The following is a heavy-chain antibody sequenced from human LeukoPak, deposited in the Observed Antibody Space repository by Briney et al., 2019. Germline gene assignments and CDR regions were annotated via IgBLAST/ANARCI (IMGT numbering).Heavy chain of an antibody. V-gene: IGHV4-39*07. Sequence: SETLSLTCTVSGGSISSSSYYWGWIRQPPGKGLEWIGSIYYSGSTYYNPSLKSRVTISVDTSKNQFSLKLSSVTAADTAVYYCARDRGYYYDSSGYYYDYYYYGMDVWGQGTTVTVSS. CDR1: GGSISSSSYY. J-gene: IGHJ6*02. D-gene: IGHD3-22*01. CDR2: IYYSGST. CDR3: ARDRGYYYDSSGYYYDYYYYGMDV.